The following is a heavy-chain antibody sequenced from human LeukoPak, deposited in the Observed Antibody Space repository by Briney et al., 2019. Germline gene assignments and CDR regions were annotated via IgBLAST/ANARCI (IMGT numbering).Heavy chain of an antibody. D-gene: IGHD4-17*01. J-gene: IGHJ4*02. Sequence: GDSVKVSCKASGYTFTSYGISWVRQAPGQGLEWMGWISAYDGNTNYAQRLQGRVTMTTDTSTSTAYMELRSLRSDDTAVYYCARKVYGDFRYDYWGQGTLVTVSS. CDR3: ARKVYGDFRYDY. CDR1: GYTFTSYG. V-gene: IGHV1-18*01. CDR2: ISAYDGNT.